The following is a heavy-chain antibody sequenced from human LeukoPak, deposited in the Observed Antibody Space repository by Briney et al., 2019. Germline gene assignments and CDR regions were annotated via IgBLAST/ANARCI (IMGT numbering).Heavy chain of an antibody. Sequence: SETLSLTCAVYGGSFSGYYWSWIRQPPGKGLEWIGEINHSGSTNYNPSLKSRVTISVDTSKNQFSLKLSPVTAADTAVYYCASSQYYDFWSGYYRTVEWFDPWGQGTLVTVSS. D-gene: IGHD3-3*01. CDR1: GGSFSGYY. CDR3: ASSQYYDFWSGYYRTVEWFDP. V-gene: IGHV4-34*01. J-gene: IGHJ5*02. CDR2: INHSGST.